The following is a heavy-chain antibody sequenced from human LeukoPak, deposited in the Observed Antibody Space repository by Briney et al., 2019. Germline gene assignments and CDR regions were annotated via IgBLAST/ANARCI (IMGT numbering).Heavy chain of an antibody. J-gene: IGHJ4*02. Sequence: ASVKVSCKASGYTFTGYYMHWVRQAPGQGLEWMGRINPNSGGTNYAQKLQGRVTMTRDTSISTAYMELSRLRSDDTAVYYCARPFTDTAVVTRDYWGQGTLVTVSS. CDR1: GYTFTGYY. CDR3: ARPFTDTAVVTRDY. V-gene: IGHV1-2*06. CDR2: INPNSGGT. D-gene: IGHD5-18*01.